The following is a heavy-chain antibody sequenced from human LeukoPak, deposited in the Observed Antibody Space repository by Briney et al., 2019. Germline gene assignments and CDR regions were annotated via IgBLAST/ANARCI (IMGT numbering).Heavy chain of an antibody. Sequence: PSETLSLTCTVSGGSISSSSYYWGWIRQPPGKGLEWIGSIYYSGSTYYNPSLKSRVTISVDTSKNQFSLKLSSVTAADMAVYYCARRDYDILTGYSYYFDYWGQGTLVTVSS. D-gene: IGHD3-9*01. J-gene: IGHJ4*02. CDR2: IYYSGST. V-gene: IGHV4-39*01. CDR1: GGSISSSSYY. CDR3: ARRDYDILTGYSYYFDY.